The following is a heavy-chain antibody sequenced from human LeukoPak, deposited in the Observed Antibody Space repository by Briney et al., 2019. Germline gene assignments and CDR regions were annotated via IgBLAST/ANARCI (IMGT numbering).Heavy chain of an antibody. CDR1: GFTFSSYA. D-gene: IGHD6-19*01. CDR2: ISGSGGST. J-gene: IGHJ3*02. CDR3: ARIISGWSAFDI. Sequence: GGSLRLSCAASGFTFSSYAMSWVRQAPGKGLEWVLVISGSGGSTYYADSVKGRFTISRDNSKNTLYLQVKSLGAEDTAVFYCARIISGWSAFDIWGQGTMVTVSS. V-gene: IGHV3-23*01.